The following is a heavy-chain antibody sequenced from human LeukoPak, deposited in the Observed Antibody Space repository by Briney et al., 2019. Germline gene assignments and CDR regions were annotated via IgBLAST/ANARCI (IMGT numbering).Heavy chain of an antibody. CDR3: ASSYYYDSSGYSANWYFDL. Sequence: SETLSLTCAVYGGSFSGYYWSWIRQPPGKGLEWIGEINHSGSINYNPSLKSRVTISVDTSKNQFSLKLSSVTAADTAVYYCASSYYYDSSGYSANWYFDLWGRGTLVTVSS. CDR1: GGSFSGYY. D-gene: IGHD3-22*01. CDR2: INHSGSI. J-gene: IGHJ2*01. V-gene: IGHV4-34*01.